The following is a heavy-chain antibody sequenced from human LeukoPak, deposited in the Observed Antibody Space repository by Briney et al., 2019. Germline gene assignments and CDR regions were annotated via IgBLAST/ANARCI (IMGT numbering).Heavy chain of an antibody. CDR2: IQYDRSKK. CDR1: GFTFSSNG. Sequence: GGSLRLSCVASGFTFSSNGMHWVRQAPGKGLEWVTFIQYDRSKKYYADSVKGRFTISRDNSKNTLYLEMNSLRAEDTAVYYCAKDIGSYYDYWGQGTLVTVSS. D-gene: IGHD3-10*01. J-gene: IGHJ4*02. V-gene: IGHV3-30*02. CDR3: AKDIGSYYDY.